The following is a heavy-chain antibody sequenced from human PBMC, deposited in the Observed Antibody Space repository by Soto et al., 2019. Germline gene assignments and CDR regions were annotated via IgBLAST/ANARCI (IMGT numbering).Heavy chain of an antibody. CDR1: GYSFISSW. CDR3: ARMMAACGTAFDY. D-gene: IGHD1-26*01. J-gene: IGHJ4*02. V-gene: IGHV5-51*01. Sequence: EVQLVQSGAEVKKPGESLKISCQASGYSFISSWIGWVRQMPGKGLEWMGIIYPGDSDTRYSPSCQGQVTISADKSTSTAYLQWSSLKASDPATYYCARMMAACGTAFDYWGQGALVTVSS. CDR2: IYPGDSDT.